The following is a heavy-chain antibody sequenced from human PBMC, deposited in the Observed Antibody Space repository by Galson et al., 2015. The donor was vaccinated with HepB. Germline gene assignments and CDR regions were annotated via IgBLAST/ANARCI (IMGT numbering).Heavy chain of an antibody. CDR2: ICSDGST. CDR3: ARAWGSRGDVRQLNL. V-gene: IGHV3-53*01. CDR1: TFSVSTNY. D-gene: IGHD3-10*01. J-gene: IGHJ4*02. Sequence: SLRLSCAASTFSVSTNYMNWVRRTPGKGLEWVSIICSDGSTYYADSVKGRFTISRDNSKNTLYLQMNSLRAEDTAVYYCARAWGSRGDVRQLNLWGQGTQVTVSS.